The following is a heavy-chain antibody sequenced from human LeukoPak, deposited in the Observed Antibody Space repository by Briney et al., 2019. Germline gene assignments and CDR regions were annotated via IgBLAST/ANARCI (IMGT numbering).Heavy chain of an antibody. J-gene: IGHJ5*02. V-gene: IGHV4-39*07. Sequence: SETLSLTCTVSGGSISSSSYYWGWIRQPPGKGLEWIGSIYYSGSTYYNPSLKSRVTISVDTSKNQFSLKLSSVTAADTAVYHCARDFGNHWLLYPNWFDPWGQGTLVTVSS. CDR1: GGSISSSSYY. CDR2: IYYSGST. D-gene: IGHD3-9*01. CDR3: ARDFGNHWLLYPNWFDP.